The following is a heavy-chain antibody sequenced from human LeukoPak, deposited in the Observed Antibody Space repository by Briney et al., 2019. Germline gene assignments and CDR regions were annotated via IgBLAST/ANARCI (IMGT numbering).Heavy chain of an antibody. J-gene: IGHJ4*02. V-gene: IGHV3-23*01. CDR1: GFTFGSYA. Sequence: PGGSLRLSCAASGFTFGSYAMSWARQAPGKGLEWVSGISGRGHTTYHADSVRGRFTISRDNSKNPLYLQMNSLRVDDSAVYYCAKGGYYDSSGYSPFDYWGQGTLVTVSS. CDR3: AKGGYYDSSGYSPFDY. CDR2: ISGRGHTT. D-gene: IGHD3-22*01.